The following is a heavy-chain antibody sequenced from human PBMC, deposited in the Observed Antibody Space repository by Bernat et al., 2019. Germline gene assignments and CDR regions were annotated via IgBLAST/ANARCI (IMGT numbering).Heavy chain of an antibody. CDR1: GFTFSSYW. CDR2: IKKDGSEK. CDR3: ARDRSYDSSGRPLRAFDI. V-gene: IGHV3-7*01. Sequence: EVQLVESGGGLVQPGGSLRLSCEASGFTFSSYWMDWVRQAPGKGLEWVANIKKDGSEKFYVDSVEGRFTISRDNAKNSLYLQMNSLRAEDTAVYYCARDRSYDSSGRPLRAFDIWGQGTMVTVSS. J-gene: IGHJ3*02. D-gene: IGHD3-22*01.